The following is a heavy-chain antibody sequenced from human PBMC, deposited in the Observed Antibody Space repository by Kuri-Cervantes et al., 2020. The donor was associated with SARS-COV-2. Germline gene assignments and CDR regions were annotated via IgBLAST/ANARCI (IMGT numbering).Heavy chain of an antibody. CDR2: ISSSSSTI. CDR1: GFTFSTYS. CDR3: ARGVWRSYYTGNWFDP. V-gene: IGHV3-48*04. J-gene: IGHJ5*02. Sequence: LSLTCAASGFTFSTYSMNWVRQAPGKGLEWLSYISSSSSTIHYADSVKGRFTISRDNAKNTLYLQMNSLRVEDTAVFYCARGVWRSYYTGNWFDPWGQGTLVTVSS. D-gene: IGHD3-3*01.